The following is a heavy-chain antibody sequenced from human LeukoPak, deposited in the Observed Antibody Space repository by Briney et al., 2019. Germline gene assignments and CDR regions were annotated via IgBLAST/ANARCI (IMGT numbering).Heavy chain of an antibody. V-gene: IGHV3-7*01. CDR1: GFTFGSYS. Sequence: PGGSLRLSCAASGFTFGSYSMNWVRQAPGKGLEWVANIKQDGSEKYYVDSVKGRFTISRDNAKNSLYLQMNSLRAEDTAVYYCASELALDYWGQGTLVTVSS. CDR2: IKQDGSEK. D-gene: IGHD6-13*01. CDR3: ASELALDY. J-gene: IGHJ4*02.